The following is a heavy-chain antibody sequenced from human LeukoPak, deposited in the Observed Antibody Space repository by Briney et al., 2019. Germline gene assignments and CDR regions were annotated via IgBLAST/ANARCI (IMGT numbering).Heavy chain of an antibody. Sequence: GGSLRLSCEASGYSFSNHEMNWVRQAPGTGLEWLSYINSGGTTKYYADSVKGRFTISRDNAKNSLYLQMNSLRADDTAVYYCARDRPRSDSYYVFDYWGQGNLVIVSS. CDR1: GYSFSNHE. J-gene: IGHJ4*02. CDR2: INSGGTTK. CDR3: ARDRPRSDSYYVFDY. V-gene: IGHV3-48*03. D-gene: IGHD3-10*01.